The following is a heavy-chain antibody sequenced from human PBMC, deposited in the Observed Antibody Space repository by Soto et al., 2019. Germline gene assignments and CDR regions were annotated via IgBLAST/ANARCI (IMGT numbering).Heavy chain of an antibody. D-gene: IGHD6-19*01. V-gene: IGHV4-59*01. CDR1: GGSISSYY. CDR2: IYYSGST. CDR3: ARDRTPRGWFGDGHYYYGMDV. J-gene: IGHJ6*02. Sequence: SETLSLTCTVSGGSISSYYWSWIRQPPGKGLEWIGYIYYSGSTNYNPSLKSRVTISVDTSKNQFSLKLSSVTAADTAVYYCARDRTPRGWFGDGHYYYGMDVWGQGTTVTVSS.